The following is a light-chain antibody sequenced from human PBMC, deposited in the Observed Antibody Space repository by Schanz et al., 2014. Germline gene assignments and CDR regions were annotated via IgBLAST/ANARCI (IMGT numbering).Light chain of an antibody. V-gene: IGLV2-8*01. Sequence: QSALTQPPSASGSPGQSVTISCTGTSSDVGAYNFVSWYEQHPGKAPKLMINEVNKRPSGVPDRFSGSKSGNTAFLTVSGLQAEDEGDYYCCSYAGSNNGVFGGGTKLTVL. CDR3: CSYAGSNNGV. J-gene: IGLJ2*01. CDR1: SSDVGAYNF. CDR2: EVN.